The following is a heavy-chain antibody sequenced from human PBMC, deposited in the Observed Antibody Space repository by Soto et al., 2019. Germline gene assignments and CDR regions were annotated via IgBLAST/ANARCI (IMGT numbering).Heavy chain of an antibody. J-gene: IGHJ4*02. CDR3: AHSFYERTLYNFDY. Sequence: QITLKESGPTLVNPTQTLTLTCSFSGFSLSTSGVGVGWIRQPPGKALEWLAFIYWDDDKGYSPSLKSRLTITKDTSKNQVVLTMTNMDPVDTATYYCAHSFYERTLYNFDYWGQGTLVTVCS. D-gene: IGHD5-12*01. V-gene: IGHV2-5*02. CDR2: IYWDDDK. CDR1: GFSLSTSGVG.